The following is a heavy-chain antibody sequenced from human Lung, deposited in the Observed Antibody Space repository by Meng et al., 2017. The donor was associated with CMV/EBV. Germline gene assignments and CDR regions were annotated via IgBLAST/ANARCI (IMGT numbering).Heavy chain of an antibody. CDR2: ISYDGDKK. D-gene: IGHD3-16*01. CDR3: ARTGGGVSRAAFDI. V-gene: IGHV3-30*04. CDR1: GYSFGNYA. Sequence: SCVGSGYSFGNYAMHWVRQAPGKGLGWVAVISYDGDKKFYTDSVKGRFTISRDNSKNTLILQMNSLRTEDTAVYYCARTGGGVSRAAFDIWGQGTMVTVSS. J-gene: IGHJ3*02.